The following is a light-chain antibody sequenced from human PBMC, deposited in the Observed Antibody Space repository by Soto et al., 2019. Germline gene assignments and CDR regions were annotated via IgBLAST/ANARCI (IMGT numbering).Light chain of an antibody. J-gene: IGKJ4*01. Sequence: QMKQSPSAMSASVGDRVTIPCRSRQGISNYLAWFQQKPATVPKRLIYAASSVQSGVASKFSGSGSGTEFTITISSLQPEDFATYYCLHHYSYPLTFGGGTKVDIK. CDR2: AAS. V-gene: IGKV1-17*03. CDR1: QGISNY. CDR3: LHHYSYPLT.